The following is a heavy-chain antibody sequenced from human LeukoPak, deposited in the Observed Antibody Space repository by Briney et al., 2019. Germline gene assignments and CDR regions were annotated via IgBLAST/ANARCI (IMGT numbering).Heavy chain of an antibody. CDR1: GYTFTGYY. J-gene: IGHJ3*02. V-gene: IGHV1-2*02. D-gene: IGHD1-26*01. Sequence: ASVKVSCKASGYTFTGYYMHWVRQAPGQGLEWMGWINPNSGGTNYAQKFQGRVTMTRDTPISTAYMELSRLRSDDTAVYYCARDPYVGASYAFDIWGQGTMVTVSS. CDR3: ARDPYVGASYAFDI. CDR2: INPNSGGT.